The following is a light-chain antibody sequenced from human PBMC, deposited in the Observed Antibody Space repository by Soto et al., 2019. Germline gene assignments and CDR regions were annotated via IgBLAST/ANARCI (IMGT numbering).Light chain of an antibody. CDR3: CSYAGSYTGV. V-gene: IGLV2-11*01. CDR1: SSDVGAYNY. Sequence: QLVLTQPRSVSGSPGQSVTISCTGTSSDVGAYNYVSWYQQHPGKAPKLMICDVSKRPSGVPDRFSGSKSGNTASLTISGLQAEDEADYYCCSYAGSYTGVFGGGTKLTVL. J-gene: IGLJ2*01. CDR2: DVS.